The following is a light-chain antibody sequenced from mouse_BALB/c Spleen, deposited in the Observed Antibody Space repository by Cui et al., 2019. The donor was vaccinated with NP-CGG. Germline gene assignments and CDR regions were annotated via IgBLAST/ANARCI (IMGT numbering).Light chain of an antibody. CDR1: IGTVTTSNY. J-gene: IGLJ1*01. CDR3: ALWYSNHWV. CDR2: GTN. V-gene: IGLV1*01. Sequence: HAGLSQQSALTTSPGETVTLTCRSSIGTVTTSNYANWVQEKPDHLFTGLIGGTNNRTPGVPARFSGSLIGDKAALTITGAQTEDEAIYFCALWYSNHWVFGGGTKLTVL.